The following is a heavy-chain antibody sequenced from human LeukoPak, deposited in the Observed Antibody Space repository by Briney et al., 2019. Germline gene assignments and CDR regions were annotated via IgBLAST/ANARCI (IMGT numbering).Heavy chain of an antibody. J-gene: IGHJ4*02. CDR3: AKDVDTAMVTYYFDY. CDR1: GFTFISYG. V-gene: IGHV3-30*02. Sequence: GGSLRLSCAASGFTFISYGMHWVRQAPGKGLEWVAFIRYDGSNKYYADSVKGRFTISRDNSKNTLYLQMNSLRAEDTAVYYCAKDVDTAMVTYYFDYWGQGTLVTVSS. D-gene: IGHD5-18*01. CDR2: IRYDGSNK.